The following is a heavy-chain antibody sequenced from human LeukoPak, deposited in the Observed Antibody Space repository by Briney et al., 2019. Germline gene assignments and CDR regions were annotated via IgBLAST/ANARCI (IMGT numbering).Heavy chain of an antibody. CDR1: GYTFTGYY. CDR2: INPNSGGT. D-gene: IGHD2-8*01. J-gene: IGHJ4*02. V-gene: IGHV1-2*02. Sequence: ASVKVSCKASGYTFTGYYMHWVRQAPGQGLEWMGWINPNSGGTNYAQKFQGRATMTRDTSLSTAYMERSRLRSDDTAVYYCASLLVLMVYGPGRLSQNDYWGQGTLVTVSS. CDR3: ASLLVLMVYGPGRLSQNDY.